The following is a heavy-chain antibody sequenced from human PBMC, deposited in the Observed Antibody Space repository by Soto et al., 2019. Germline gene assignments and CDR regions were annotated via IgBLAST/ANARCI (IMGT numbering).Heavy chain of an antibody. CDR2: LSYDASNK. J-gene: IGHJ4*02. Sequence: GSLRLSCAASGFTFSSYAMHWVRQAPGKGLEWVAILSYDASNKYYADSVKGRFTISRDNSKNTLYLQMNSLRADDTAIYYCAKDLKVPSYWGQGTLVTVSS. CDR1: GFTFSSYA. V-gene: IGHV3-30-3*01. CDR3: AKDLKVPSY.